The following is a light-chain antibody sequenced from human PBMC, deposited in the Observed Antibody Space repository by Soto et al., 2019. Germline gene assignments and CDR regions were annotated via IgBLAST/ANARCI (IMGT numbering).Light chain of an antibody. V-gene: IGKV3-15*01. CDR1: QSVSNN. CDR3: QQYNNWWT. J-gene: IGKJ1*01. Sequence: EVVMTQSPATLSVSPGERATLSCRASQSVSNNLAWYQQKPGQAPRLLIYGASTRATGIPARFSGRGSGTEFTLTISSLQSEDFAFYYCQQYNNWWTFGQGTKVEIK. CDR2: GAS.